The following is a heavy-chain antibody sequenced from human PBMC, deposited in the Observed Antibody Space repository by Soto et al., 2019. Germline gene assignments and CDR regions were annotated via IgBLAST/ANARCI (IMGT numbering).Heavy chain of an antibody. CDR2: ISSDGSDK. Sequence: QVQLVESGGGVVQPGRSLRLSCAASGFTFSNFGMHGVRQATGKGLEWVAVISSDGSDKYYSDSVKGRFTNSRANSKNTLFMPMKSLIVEHTAVYYCAKGSEVARQELDYWVQGTLVTVSS. D-gene: IGHD2-15*01. J-gene: IGHJ4*02. V-gene: IGHV3-30*18. CDR1: GFTFSNFG. CDR3: AKGSEVARQELDY.